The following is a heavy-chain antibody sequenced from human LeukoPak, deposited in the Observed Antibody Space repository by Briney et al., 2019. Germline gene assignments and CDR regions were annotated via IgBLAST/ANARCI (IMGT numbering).Heavy chain of an antibody. CDR3: ASTYCSSTSCLSPSFDY. V-gene: IGHV3-53*01. D-gene: IGHD2-2*01. Sequence: GGSLRLSCAASGFTVSSNYMSWVRQAPGKGLEWVSVVYSGGSTYYADSVKGRFTISRDNSKNTLYLQMNSLRAEDTAVCYCASTYCSSTSCLSPSFDYWGRGTLVTVSS. CDR2: VYSGGST. J-gene: IGHJ4*02. CDR1: GFTVSSNY.